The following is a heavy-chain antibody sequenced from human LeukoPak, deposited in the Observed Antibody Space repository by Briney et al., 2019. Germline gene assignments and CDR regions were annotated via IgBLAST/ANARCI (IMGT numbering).Heavy chain of an antibody. CDR1: GGSITSSSYY. V-gene: IGHV4-39*01. CDR3: ARDDSSGYYFDY. D-gene: IGHD3-22*01. CDR2: IYYSGST. Sequence: SETLSLTCTVSGGSITSSSYYWGWIRQPPGKGLEWIGSIYYSGSTYYNPSLKSRVTISVYTSKNQISLKLSSVTAADTAVYYCARDDSSGYYFDYWGQGTLVTVSS. J-gene: IGHJ4*02.